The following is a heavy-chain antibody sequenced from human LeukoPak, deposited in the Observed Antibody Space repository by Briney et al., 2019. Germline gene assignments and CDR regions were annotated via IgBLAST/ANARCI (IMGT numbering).Heavy chain of an antibody. V-gene: IGHV3-7*03. J-gene: IGHJ6*02. CDR1: GFTFSSNW. D-gene: IGHD3-16*01. CDR3: ARGGGLDV. Sequence: GGSLRLSCAASGFTFSSNWMNWDRQAPGKGLEWVASINHNGNVNYYVDSVKGRFTISRDNAKNSLYLQKSNLRAEDTAVYFCARGGGLDVWGQGATVTVSS. CDR2: INHNGNVN.